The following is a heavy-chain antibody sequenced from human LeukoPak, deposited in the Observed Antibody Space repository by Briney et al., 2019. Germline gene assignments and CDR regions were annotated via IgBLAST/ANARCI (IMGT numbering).Heavy chain of an antibody. J-gene: IGHJ6*02. Sequence: GGSLRLSCAASGFTFSSYGMHWVRQAPGKGLEWVAVISYDGSNKYYADSVKGRFTISRDNSKNTLYLQMNSLRAEDTAVYYCAKGVGVDYYGSGSYSGMDVWGQGTTVTVSS. CDR1: GFTFSSYG. D-gene: IGHD3-10*01. V-gene: IGHV3-30*18. CDR2: ISYDGSNK. CDR3: AKGVGVDYYGSGSYSGMDV.